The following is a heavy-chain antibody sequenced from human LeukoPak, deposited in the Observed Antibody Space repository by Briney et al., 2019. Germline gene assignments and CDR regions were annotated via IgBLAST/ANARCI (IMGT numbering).Heavy chain of an antibody. D-gene: IGHD3-9*01. CDR1: GGSTSSYY. CDR3: ARESDDIDAFDI. Sequence: SETLSLTCTVSGGSTSSYYWSWIRQPPGKGLEWIGYIYYSGSTNYNPSLKSRVTISVDTSKNQFSLKLSSVTAADTAVYYCARESDDIDAFDIWGQGTMVTVSS. CDR2: IYYSGST. J-gene: IGHJ3*02. V-gene: IGHV4-59*01.